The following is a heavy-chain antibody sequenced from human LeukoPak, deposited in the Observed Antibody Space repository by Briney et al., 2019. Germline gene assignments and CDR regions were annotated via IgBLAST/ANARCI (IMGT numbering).Heavy chain of an antibody. CDR3: ARDASGYSSSWYYFDY. CDR2: ISYDGSNK. CDR1: GFTFSSYA. J-gene: IGHJ4*02. Sequence: GGSLRLSCAASGFTFSSYAMHWVRQAPGKGLEWVAVISYDGSNKYYADSVKGRFTISRDNSKNTLYLQMNSLRAEDTAVYYCARDASGYSSSWYYFDYWGQGTLVTVSS. V-gene: IGHV3-30-3*01. D-gene: IGHD6-13*01.